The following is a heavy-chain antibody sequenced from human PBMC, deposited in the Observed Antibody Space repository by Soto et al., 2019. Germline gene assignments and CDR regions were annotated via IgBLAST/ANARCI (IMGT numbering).Heavy chain of an antibody. D-gene: IGHD2-2*01. CDR2: INAGNGNT. V-gene: IGHV1-3*01. Sequence: QVQLVQSGAEVKKPGASVKVSCKASGYTFTSYAMHWVRQAPGQRLEWMGWINAGNGNTKYSQKLQGRVTMTRDTSASTAYMELSSLRSEDTAVYYCASGCVPAAKWHAFDIWGQGTMVTVSS. J-gene: IGHJ3*02. CDR3: ASGCVPAAKWHAFDI. CDR1: GYTFTSYA.